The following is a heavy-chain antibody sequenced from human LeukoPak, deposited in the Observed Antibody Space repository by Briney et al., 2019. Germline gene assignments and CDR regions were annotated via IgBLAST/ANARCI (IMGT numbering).Heavy chain of an antibody. Sequence: GKSLRLSCAASGFTLSTYGMHWVRQAPGKGLEWVTFSSHDGSKIFYIDSVKGRFTISRDNSKNTLYLQMNSLRPEDTAVYFCAKDSSRFGELLSSFDYWGQGTLLTVSS. D-gene: IGHD3-10*01. CDR1: GFTLSTYG. J-gene: IGHJ4*02. CDR2: SSHDGSKI. V-gene: IGHV3-30*18. CDR3: AKDSSRFGELLSSFDY.